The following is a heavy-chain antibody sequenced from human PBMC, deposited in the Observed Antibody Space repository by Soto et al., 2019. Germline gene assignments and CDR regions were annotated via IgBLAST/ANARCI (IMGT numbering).Heavy chain of an antibody. CDR1: GFTFSSYG. CDR3: AKVWAKGLLGYYYGMDV. D-gene: IGHD3-22*01. V-gene: IGHV3-30*18. Sequence: PGGSLRLSCAASGFTFSSYGMHWVRQAPGKGLEWVAVISYDGSNKYYADSVKGRFTISRDNSKNTLYLQMNSLRAEDTAVYYCAKVWAKGLLGYYYGMDVWGQGTTVTVSS. CDR2: ISYDGSNK. J-gene: IGHJ6*02.